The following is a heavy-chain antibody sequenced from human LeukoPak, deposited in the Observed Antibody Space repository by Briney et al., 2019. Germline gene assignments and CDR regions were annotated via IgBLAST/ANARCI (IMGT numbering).Heavy chain of an antibody. D-gene: IGHD5/OR15-5a*01. V-gene: IGHV3-7*01. CDR3: ARGCLRPDY. J-gene: IGHJ4*02. CDR2: IKRDGNDK. Sequence: PGGSLRLSCATSGFTFSSNCLSWVRQAPGKGLDWVASIKRDGNDKYYVDSVKGRFSISRDNAKNPLYLQMNSLRAEDTAVYYCARGCLRPDYWGQGTLVTVSS. CDR1: GFTFSSNC.